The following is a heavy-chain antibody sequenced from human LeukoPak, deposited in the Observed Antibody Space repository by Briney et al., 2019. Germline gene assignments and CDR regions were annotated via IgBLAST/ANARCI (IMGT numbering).Heavy chain of an antibody. CDR2: IDHSGST. CDR3: ASFRGYDYNWFDP. V-gene: IGHV4-38-2*02. D-gene: IGHD5-12*01. J-gene: IGHJ5*02. Sequence: PSETLSLTCTVSGYSISSGYYWGWIRQPPGKGLEWTGSIDHSGSTYYNPSLKSRITISVDTSKNQFSLKLSSVTAADTAVYYCASFRGYDYNWFDPWGQGTLDTVSS. CDR1: GYSISSGYY.